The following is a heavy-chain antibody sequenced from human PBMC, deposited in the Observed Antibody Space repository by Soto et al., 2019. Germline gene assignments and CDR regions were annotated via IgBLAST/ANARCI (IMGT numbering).Heavy chain of an antibody. Sequence: SETLSLTCTVSGGSISSSSYYWGWIRQPPGKGLEWIGNTYYSGSTNYNPSLKSRVTISVDTSKNQFSLKLSSVTAADTAVYYCARQGGGGRSFDYWGQGTLVTVSS. D-gene: IGHD2-15*01. J-gene: IGHJ4*02. CDR1: GGSISSSSYY. CDR3: ARQGGGGRSFDY. V-gene: IGHV4-39*01. CDR2: TYYSGST.